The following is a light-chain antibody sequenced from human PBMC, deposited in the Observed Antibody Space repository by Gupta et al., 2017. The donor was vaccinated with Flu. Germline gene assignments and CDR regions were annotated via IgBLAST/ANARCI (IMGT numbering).Light chain of an antibody. J-gene: IGKJ4*01. CDR1: QSISSY. CDR3: QQSYGTPDT. CDR2: AAS. V-gene: IGKV1-39*01. Sequence: DIQMTQSPSSLSGSVGDRVTITCRASQSISSYLNWYQQKPGKVPKLLIYAASSLQGGVPSRFSGSGSGTDFTLTISSLQPEDFATYYCQQSYGTPDTFGGGTKVEIK.